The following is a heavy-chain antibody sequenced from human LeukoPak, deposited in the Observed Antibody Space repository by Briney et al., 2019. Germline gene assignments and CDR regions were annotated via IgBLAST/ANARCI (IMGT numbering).Heavy chain of an antibody. Sequence: SVKVSCKASRGTFSSYAISWVRQAPGQGLEWMGRIIPIFGIANYAQKFQGRVTIAADKSTSTAYMELSSLRSEDTAVYYCASGGRDGYNGDYWGQGTLVTVSS. V-gene: IGHV1-69*04. D-gene: IGHD5-24*01. CDR2: IIPIFGIA. CDR1: RGTFSSYA. J-gene: IGHJ4*02. CDR3: ASGGRDGYNGDY.